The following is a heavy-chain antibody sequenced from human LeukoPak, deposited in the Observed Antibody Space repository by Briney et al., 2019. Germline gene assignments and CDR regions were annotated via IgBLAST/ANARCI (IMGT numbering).Heavy chain of an antibody. CDR1: GGSIRSYY. V-gene: IGHV4-59*01. D-gene: IGHD3-22*01. J-gene: IGHJ4*02. CDR3: ARGYYDSSGYSNPFDD. CDR2: IHHSGST. Sequence: PSETLSLTCTVSGGSIRSYYWSWIRQPPGKGLEWIGYIHHSGSTNYNPSLKSRVTITVATSKNQFSLKLSSVTAADTAVYYCARGYYDSSGYSNPFDDWGQGTLVTVSS.